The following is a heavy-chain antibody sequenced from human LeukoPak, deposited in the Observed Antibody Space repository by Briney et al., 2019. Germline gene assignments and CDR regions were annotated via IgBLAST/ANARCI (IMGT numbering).Heavy chain of an antibody. Sequence: PSETLSLTCAVYGGSFSGYYWSWIRQLPGKGLEWIGEINHSGSTNYNPSLKSRVTISVDTSKNQFSLKLSSVTAADTAVYYCARGGRSSGWYFDYWGQGTLVTVSS. D-gene: IGHD6-19*01. CDR3: ARGGRSSGWYFDY. V-gene: IGHV4-34*01. CDR2: INHSGST. CDR1: GGSFSGYY. J-gene: IGHJ4*02.